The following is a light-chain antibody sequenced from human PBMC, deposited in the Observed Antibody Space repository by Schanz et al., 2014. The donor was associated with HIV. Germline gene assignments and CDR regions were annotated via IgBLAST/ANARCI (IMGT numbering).Light chain of an antibody. J-gene: IGLJ2*01. CDR3: QTWGTGIVV. CDR1: SGHRTYA. V-gene: IGLV4-69*02. CDR2: LNSDGSH. Sequence: QLVLTQSSSASASLGASVKLTCTLDSGHRTYAIAWHQQQPEKGPRYLMNLNSDGSHSKGDGIPDRFSGSSSGAERYLTISSLQSEDEADYYCQTWGTGIVVFGGGTKLTVL.